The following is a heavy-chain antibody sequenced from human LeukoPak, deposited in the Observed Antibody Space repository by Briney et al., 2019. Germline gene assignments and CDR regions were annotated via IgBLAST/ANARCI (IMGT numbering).Heavy chain of an antibody. V-gene: IGHV4-59*01. CDR1: GGSICSYY. CDR2: IYSSGST. Sequence: SETLSLTCTVSGGSICSYYWSWIRQPPGKGLEWIGYIYSSGSTNYNPSLKSRVTISVDTSKNQFSLKLSSVTAADTAVYYCAGANYDSSGVHWGQGTLVTVSS. D-gene: IGHD3-22*01. CDR3: AGANYDSSGVH. J-gene: IGHJ4*02.